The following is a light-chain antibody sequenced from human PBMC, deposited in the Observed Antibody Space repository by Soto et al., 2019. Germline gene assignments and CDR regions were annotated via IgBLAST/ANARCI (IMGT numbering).Light chain of an antibody. CDR1: QDISNY. V-gene: IGKV1-16*01. CDR3: QQYHNYPRT. CDR2: DAS. Sequence: IQMTQSPSSLSSSVGDRVTITCQASQDISNYLNWYQHKPGKAPKFLLYDASSLESGVPSRFSGSGSGTEFTLTISNLQPDDFATYFCQQYHNYPRTFGQGPKVDIK. J-gene: IGKJ1*01.